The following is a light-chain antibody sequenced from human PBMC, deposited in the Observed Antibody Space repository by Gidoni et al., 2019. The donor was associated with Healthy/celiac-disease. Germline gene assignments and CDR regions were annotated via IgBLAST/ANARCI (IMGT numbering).Light chain of an antibody. V-gene: IGLV1-40*01. Sequence: QSVLTQPPSVSGAPGQRVTNSCTGSSSKIGAGYDVHWYQQLPGTAPKLLIYGNSNRPSGVPDRFSGSKSGTSASLAITGLQAEDEADYYCQSYDSSLSGVVFGGGTKLTVL. J-gene: IGLJ2*01. CDR3: QSYDSSLSGVV. CDR2: GNS. CDR1: SSKIGAGYD.